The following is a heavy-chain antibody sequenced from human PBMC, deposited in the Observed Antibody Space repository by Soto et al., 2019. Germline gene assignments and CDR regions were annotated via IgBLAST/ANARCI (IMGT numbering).Heavy chain of an antibody. J-gene: IGHJ4*02. V-gene: IGHV3-30-3*01. CDR3: ARGSEYDSSGYYYDY. Sequence: QVQLVESGGGVVQPGRSLRLSCAASGFTFSSYAMHWVRQAPGKGLEWVAVISYDGSNKYYADSVKGRFTISRDNSKNTLYLQMNSLRAEDTAVYYCARGSEYDSSGYYYDYWGQGTLFSVSS. CDR1: GFTFSSYA. D-gene: IGHD3-22*01. CDR2: ISYDGSNK.